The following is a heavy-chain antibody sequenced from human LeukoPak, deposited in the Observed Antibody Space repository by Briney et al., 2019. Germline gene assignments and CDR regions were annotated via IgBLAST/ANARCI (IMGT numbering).Heavy chain of an antibody. J-gene: IGHJ6*02. CDR1: GYTFTSYD. D-gene: IGHD3-9*01. CDR2: MNPNSGNT. Sequence: ASVKVSCKASGYTFTSYDINWVRQATGQGLEWMGWMNPNSGNTGYAQKFQGRVTMTRNNSINTAYMELSSLRSEDTAVYYCARGHLRYFDWQNYYGMDVWGQGTTVTVSS. V-gene: IGHV1-8*01. CDR3: ARGHLRYFDWQNYYGMDV.